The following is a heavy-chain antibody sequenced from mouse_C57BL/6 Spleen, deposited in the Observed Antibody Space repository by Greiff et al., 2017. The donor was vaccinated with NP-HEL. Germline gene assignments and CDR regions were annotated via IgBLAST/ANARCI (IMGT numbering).Heavy chain of an antibody. Sequence: EVMLVESGGGLVQPGGSMKLSCVASGFTFSNYWMNWVRQSPEKGLEWVAQIRLKSDNYATHYAESVKGRFTISRDDSKSSVYLQMNNLRAEDTGIYYCTGYDDLTFDYWGQGTTLTVSS. J-gene: IGHJ2*01. CDR2: IRLKSDNYAT. D-gene: IGHD2-3*01. CDR1: GFTFSNYW. CDR3: TGYDDLTFDY. V-gene: IGHV6-3*01.